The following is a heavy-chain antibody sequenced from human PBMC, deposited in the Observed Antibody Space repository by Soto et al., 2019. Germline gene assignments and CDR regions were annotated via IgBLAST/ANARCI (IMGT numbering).Heavy chain of an antibody. CDR1: GGSFRGYY. D-gene: IGHD2-2*01. CDR3: ARGGYCSSTSCYLRPFDY. J-gene: IGHJ4*02. CDR2: INHSGST. Sequence: SETLSLTCTFYGGSFRGYYWSWIRQPTGKGLEWIGEINHSGSTNYNPSLKSRVTISVDTSKNQFSLKLSSVTAADTAVYYCARGGYCSSTSCYLRPFDYWGQGTLVTVSS. V-gene: IGHV4-34*01.